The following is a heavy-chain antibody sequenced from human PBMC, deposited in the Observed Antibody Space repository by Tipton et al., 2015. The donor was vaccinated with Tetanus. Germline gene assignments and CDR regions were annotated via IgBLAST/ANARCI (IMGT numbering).Heavy chain of an antibody. CDR2: ISNGNT. CDR1: RGPISSYY. J-gene: IGHJ4*02. V-gene: IGHV4-4*07. Sequence: TLSLTCTVTRGPISSYYWSWIRQPVGKGLEWIGHISNGNTDYTPSLKSRVTLSVDTSTNQFSMKLRSVTAADTAVYYCARGITDGYFRRLDYWGQGTLVAVSP. D-gene: IGHD5-24*01. CDR3: ARGITDGYFRRLDY.